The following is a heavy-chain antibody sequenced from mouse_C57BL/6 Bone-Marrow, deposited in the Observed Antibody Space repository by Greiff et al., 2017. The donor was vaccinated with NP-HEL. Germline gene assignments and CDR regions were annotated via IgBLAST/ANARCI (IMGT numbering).Heavy chain of an antibody. Sequence: EVKLMESGPGLVKPSQSLSLTCSVTGYSITSGYYWNWIRQFPGNKLEWMGYISYDGSNNYNPSLKNRISITRDTSKNQFFLKLNSVTTEDTATYYCQLGAWFAYWGQGTLVTVSA. CDR2: ISYDGSN. CDR3: QLGAWFAY. J-gene: IGHJ3*01. V-gene: IGHV3-6*01. CDR1: GYSITSGYY. D-gene: IGHD4-1*02.